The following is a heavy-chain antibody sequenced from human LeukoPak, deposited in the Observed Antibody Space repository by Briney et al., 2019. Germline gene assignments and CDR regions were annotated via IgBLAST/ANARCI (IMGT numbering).Heavy chain of an antibody. J-gene: IGHJ4*02. CDR1: AGSVSSSSYY. Sequence: PSETLSLTCTVFAGSVSSSSYYWGWIRQPPGKGLEWIGSVYYSGSTYYNPSLKSRVTISVDTSKNQFSLKMSSVTAADTTLFYCARHRGGSSPSVFDSWGQGTLVTVSS. CDR2: VYYSGST. V-gene: IGHV4-39*01. D-gene: IGHD2-15*01. CDR3: ARHRGGSSPSVFDS.